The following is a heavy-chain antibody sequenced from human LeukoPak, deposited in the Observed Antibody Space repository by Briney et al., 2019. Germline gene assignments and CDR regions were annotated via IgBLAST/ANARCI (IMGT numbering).Heavy chain of an antibody. V-gene: IGHV3-53*01. D-gene: IGHD6-13*01. Sequence: PGGSLRLSCAASGFTVRRNYMSWVRQAPGKGLEWVSVIYSGGNTDYADSVKGRFTISRDNSKNTLYLQMNSLRAEDTAVYYCASGGVFSSSWNDNWGQGTLVTVSS. J-gene: IGHJ4*02. CDR1: GFTVRRNY. CDR2: IYSGGNT. CDR3: ASGGVFSSSWNDN.